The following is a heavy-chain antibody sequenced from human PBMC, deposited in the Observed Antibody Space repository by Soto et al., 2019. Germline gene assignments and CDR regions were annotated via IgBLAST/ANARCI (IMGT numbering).Heavy chain of an antibody. D-gene: IGHD5-12*01. CDR1: GGSFSSYA. V-gene: IGHV1-69*13. Sequence: SVKVSCKASGGSFSSYAISWVRQAPGQGLEWMGGIIPIFGTANYAQKFQGRVTITADESTSTAYMELSSLRSEDTAVYYCASKGVNSGWHANDAFDIWGQGTMVTVSS. CDR2: IIPIFGTA. CDR3: ASKGVNSGWHANDAFDI. J-gene: IGHJ3*02.